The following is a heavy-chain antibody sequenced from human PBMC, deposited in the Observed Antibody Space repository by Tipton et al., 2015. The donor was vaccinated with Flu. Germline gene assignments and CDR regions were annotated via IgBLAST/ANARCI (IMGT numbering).Heavy chain of an antibody. CDR2: IYYSGST. V-gene: IGHV4-39*07. J-gene: IGHJ4*02. D-gene: IGHD3-3*01. Sequence: TLSLTCTVSGGSISSSSYYWGWIRQPPGKELEWIGCIYYSGSTYCNPSLNCRVTISVDTATNQFSLKLSSVTGADTAVYYCARDTIFGVAHWGQGPLVTVSS. CDR1: GGSISSSSYY. CDR3: ARDTIFGVAH.